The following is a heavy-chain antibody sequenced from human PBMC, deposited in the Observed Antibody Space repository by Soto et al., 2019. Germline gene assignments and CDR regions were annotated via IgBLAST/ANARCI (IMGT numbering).Heavy chain of an antibody. D-gene: IGHD3-10*01. CDR3: ARDRHYGSGSYYIYYFDY. CDR2: ISSSSTI. J-gene: IGHJ4*02. CDR1: GFTFSSYS. Sequence: PGGSLRLSCAASGFTFSSYSMNWVRQAPGKGLEWVSYISSSSTIYYADSVKGRFTISRDNAKNSLYLQMNSLRDEDTAVYYCARDRHYGSGSYYIYYFDYWGQGTLVTVSS. V-gene: IGHV3-48*02.